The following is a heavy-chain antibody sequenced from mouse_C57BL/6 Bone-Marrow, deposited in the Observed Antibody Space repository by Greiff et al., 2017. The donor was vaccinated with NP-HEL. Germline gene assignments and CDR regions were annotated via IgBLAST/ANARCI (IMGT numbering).Heavy chain of an antibody. D-gene: IGHD1-1*01. V-gene: IGHV1-9*01. CDR1: GYTFTGYW. J-gene: IGHJ2*01. CDR3: ARGGFITTVVEYAFYYFDY. Sequence: QVHVKQSGAELMKPGASVKLSCKATGYTFTGYWIEWVKQRPGHGLEWIGEILPGSGSTNYNEKFKGKATFTADTSSNTAYMQLSSLTTEDSAIYYCARGGFITTVVEYAFYYFDYWGQGTTLTVSS. CDR2: ILPGSGST.